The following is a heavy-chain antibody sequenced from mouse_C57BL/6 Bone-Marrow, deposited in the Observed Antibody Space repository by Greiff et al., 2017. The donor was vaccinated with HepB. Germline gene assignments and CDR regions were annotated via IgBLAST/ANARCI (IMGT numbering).Heavy chain of an antibody. J-gene: IGHJ2*01. CDR2: ISSGGSYT. CDR1: GFTFSSYG. V-gene: IGHV5-6*01. D-gene: IGHD1-1*01. CDR3: ARITTVVAIDY. Sequence: EVNLVESGGDLVKPGGSLKLSCAASGFTFSSYGMSWVRQTPDKRLEWVATISSGGSYTYYPDSVKGRFTISRDNAKNTLYLQMSSLKSEDTAMYYCARITTVVAIDYWGQGTTLTVSS.